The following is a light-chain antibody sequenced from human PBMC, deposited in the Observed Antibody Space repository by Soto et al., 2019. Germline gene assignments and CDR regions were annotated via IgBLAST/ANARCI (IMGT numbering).Light chain of an antibody. V-gene: IGLV1-47*01. CDR3: AAWDDSLSGVV. J-gene: IGLJ3*02. CDR2: RNN. CDR1: TSNLGSNF. Sequence: SVLTQPPSASGAPGQRVTISCSGSTSNLGSNFVYWYQQLPGAAPKLLISRNNERPSGVPDRFSGSKSGTSASLAISGLRSEDDADYHCAAWDDSLSGVVFGGGTKLTVL.